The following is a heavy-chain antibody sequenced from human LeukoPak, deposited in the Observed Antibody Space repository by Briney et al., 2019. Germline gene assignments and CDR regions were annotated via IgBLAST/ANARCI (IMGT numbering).Heavy chain of an antibody. J-gene: IGHJ4*02. CDR2: IYYSGST. CDR3: ARVAGDGYNYNYFDY. V-gene: IGHV4-39*07. Sequence: SETLSLTCTVSGGSISSSSYYWGWIRQPPGKGLEWIESIYYSGSTYYNPSLKSRVTISVDTSKNQFSLKLSSVTAADTAVYYCARVAGDGYNYNYFDYWGQGTLVTVSS. D-gene: IGHD5-24*01. CDR1: GGSISSSSYY.